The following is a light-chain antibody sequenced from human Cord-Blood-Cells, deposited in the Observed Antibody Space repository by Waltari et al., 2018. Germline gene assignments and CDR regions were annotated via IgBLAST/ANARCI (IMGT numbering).Light chain of an antibody. CDR1: KLGGNY. J-gene: IGLJ2*01. CDR2: QDS. Sequence: SYELTQPPSVSVSPGPTASLTCSGDKLGGNYACWYQQKPGQAPVLVIYQDSKRPSGIPERFSGSNSGNTATLTISGTQAMDEADYYCQAWDSSTVVFGGGTKLTVL. V-gene: IGLV3-1*01. CDR3: QAWDSSTVV.